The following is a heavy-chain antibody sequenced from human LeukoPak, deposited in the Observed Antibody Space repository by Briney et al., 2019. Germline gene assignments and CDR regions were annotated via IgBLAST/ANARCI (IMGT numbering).Heavy chain of an antibody. D-gene: IGHD4-17*01. CDR1: GGTFSSYA. CDR3: ARDLTTIAGGRFDP. J-gene: IGHJ5*02. CDR2: IIPIFGTA. Sequence: ASVTVSCKASGGTFSSYAISWVRQAPAQGIEWMGGIIPIFGTANYAQKFQGRVTITTDESTSTAYMELSSLRSEHTAVYYCARDLTTIAGGRFDPWGQGTLGTVSS. V-gene: IGHV1-69*05.